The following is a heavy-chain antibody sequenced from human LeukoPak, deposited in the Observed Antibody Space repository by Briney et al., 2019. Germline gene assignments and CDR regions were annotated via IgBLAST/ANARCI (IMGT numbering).Heavy chain of an antibody. CDR2: IYPSDSDT. CDR3: ARQSCSSTSCPLDY. J-gene: IGHJ4*02. Sequence: GESLKISCTVSGYTFSSYWIGWIRHLPGKGLEWVGIIYPSDSDTRYSPSFQGQVTISADKSISTAYLQWSSLKASDTAMYYCARQSCSSTSCPLDYWGQGTLVTVSS. V-gene: IGHV5-51*01. CDR1: GYTFSSYW. D-gene: IGHD2-2*01.